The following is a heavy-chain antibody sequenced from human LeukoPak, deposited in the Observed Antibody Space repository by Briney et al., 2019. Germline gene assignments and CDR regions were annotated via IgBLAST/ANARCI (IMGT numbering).Heavy chain of an antibody. CDR2: INPSGGST. D-gene: IGHD4-11*01. Sequence: GASVKVSCKASGYTFTSYYMHWVRQAPGQGLEWMGIINPSGGSTSYAQKFQGRVTMTRDTSTSTVYMELSSLRSEDTAVYYCARVRPDDYSNWGNWFDPWGQGTLVTVSS. CDR1: GYTFTSYY. J-gene: IGHJ5*02. CDR3: ARVRPDDYSNWGNWFDP. V-gene: IGHV1-46*01.